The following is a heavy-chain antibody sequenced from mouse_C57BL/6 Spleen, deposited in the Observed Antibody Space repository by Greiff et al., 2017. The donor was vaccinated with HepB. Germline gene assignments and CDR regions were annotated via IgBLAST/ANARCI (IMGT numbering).Heavy chain of an antibody. CDR1: GYTFTSYW. V-gene: IGHV1-50*01. CDR3: ARGTYLSMDY. Sequence: QVQLQQPGAELVKPGASVKLSCKASGYTFTSYWMQWVKQRPGQGLEWIGEIDPSDSYTNYNQKFKGKATLTVDTSSSTAYMQLSSLTSEDSAVYYCARGTYLSMDYWGQGTSVTVSS. CDR2: IDPSDSYT. J-gene: IGHJ4*01. D-gene: IGHD5-1*01.